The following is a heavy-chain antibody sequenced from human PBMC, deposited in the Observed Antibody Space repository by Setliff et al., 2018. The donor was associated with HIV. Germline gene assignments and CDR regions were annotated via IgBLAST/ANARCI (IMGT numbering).Heavy chain of an antibody. V-gene: IGHV1-46*03. Sequence: ASVKVSCKASGYKFTSYYTHWVRQAPGQGLEWMGIINPSIVSTTYAEKFQGRVAMTRDTSTGTVYMELSSLKSEDTAVYYCAQMDVTGYWGQGTLVTVSS. CDR1: GYKFTSYY. D-gene: IGHD2-8*02. CDR2: INPSIVST. J-gene: IGHJ4*02. CDR3: AQMDVTGY.